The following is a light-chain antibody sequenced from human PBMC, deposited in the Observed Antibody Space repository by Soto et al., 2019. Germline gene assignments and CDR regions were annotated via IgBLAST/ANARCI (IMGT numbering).Light chain of an antibody. V-gene: IGKV3-11*01. J-gene: IGKJ5*01. CDR1: ESVPTY. CDR2: DVS. Sequence: EIVLTQSPATLSLSPGERGTLSCRASESVPTYLAWYQQKPGQAPRLLVYDVSNRATGIPARFSGGGSGTDFTLTISNLEPEDFAVYYCQQRSNWPITFGQGTRLEIK. CDR3: QQRSNWPIT.